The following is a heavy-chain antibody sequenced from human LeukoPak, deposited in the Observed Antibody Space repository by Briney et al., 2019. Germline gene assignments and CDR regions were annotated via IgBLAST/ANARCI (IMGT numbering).Heavy chain of an antibody. CDR1: GFTFSSYS. CDR3: ARADWNDVRGD. CDR2: ISSSSSYI. V-gene: IGHV3-21*01. D-gene: IGHD1-1*01. J-gene: IGHJ4*02. Sequence: PGGSLRLSCAASGFTFSSYSMNWVRQAPGKGLEWVSSISSSSSYIYYADSVKGRFTISRDNAENSLYLQMNSLRAEDTAVYYCARADWNDVRGDWGQGTLVTVSS.